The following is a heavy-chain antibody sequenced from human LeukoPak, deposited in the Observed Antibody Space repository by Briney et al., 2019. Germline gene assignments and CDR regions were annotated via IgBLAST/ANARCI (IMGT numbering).Heavy chain of an antibody. CDR2: IYYSGST. Sequence: SQTLSLTCTVSGGSISSGSYYWSWIRQPAGKGLEWIGYIYYSGSTNYNPSLKSRVTISVDTSKNQFSLKLSSVTAADTAVYYCAREYPGSGSYYYDAFDIWGQGTMVTVSS. CDR3: AREYPGSGSYYYDAFDI. V-gene: IGHV4-61*10. J-gene: IGHJ3*02. CDR1: GGSISSGSYY. D-gene: IGHD3-10*01.